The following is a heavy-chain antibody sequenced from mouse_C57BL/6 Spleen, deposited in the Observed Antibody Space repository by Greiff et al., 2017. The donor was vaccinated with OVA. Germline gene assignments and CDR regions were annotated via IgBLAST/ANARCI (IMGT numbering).Heavy chain of an antibody. V-gene: IGHV1-59*01. CDR1: GYTFTSYW. CDR3: ARLDYSNYEGY. J-gene: IGHJ2*01. D-gene: IGHD2-5*01. CDR2: IDPSDSYT. Sequence: QVHVKQPGAELVRPGTSVKLSCKASGYTFTSYWMHWVKQRPGQGLEWIGVIDPSDSYTNYNQKFKGKATLTVDTSSSTAYMQLSSLTSEDSAVYYCARLDYSNYEGYWGQGTTLTVSS.